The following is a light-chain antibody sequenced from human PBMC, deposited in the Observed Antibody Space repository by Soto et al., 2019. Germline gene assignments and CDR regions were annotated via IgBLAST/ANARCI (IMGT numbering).Light chain of an antibody. CDR2: GAS. V-gene: IGKV3-20*01. J-gene: IGKJ1*01. Sequence: EIVMTQSPATLSVSPGERATLSCRASQSVSSSYLAWYQQKPGQAPRLLIYGASSRATGIPDRFIGSGSGTDFSLTIDRLEPEDLAMYHCQQYSLSPWTFGQGTKV. CDR1: QSVSSSY. CDR3: QQYSLSPWT.